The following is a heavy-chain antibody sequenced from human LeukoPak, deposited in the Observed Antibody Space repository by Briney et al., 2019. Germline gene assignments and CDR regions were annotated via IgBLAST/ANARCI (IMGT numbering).Heavy chain of an antibody. CDR1: GYTFTGYY. CDR3: ARGEVVVVAAGDY. J-gene: IGHJ4*02. V-gene: IGHV1-18*04. Sequence: GASVKVSCKASGYTFTGYYMHWVRQAPGQGLEWMGWISAYNGNTNYAQKLQGRVTMTTDTSTSTAYMELRNLRSDDTAVYYCARGEVVVVAAGDYWGQGTLVTVSS. CDR2: ISAYNGNT. D-gene: IGHD2-15*01.